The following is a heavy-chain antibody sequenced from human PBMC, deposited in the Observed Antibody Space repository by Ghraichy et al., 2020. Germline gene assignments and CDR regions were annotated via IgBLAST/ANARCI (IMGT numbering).Heavy chain of an antibody. J-gene: IGHJ6*02. CDR3: ARGRRIVGYSSSWSNYYYYGMDV. V-gene: IGHV4-34*01. CDR2: INHSGST. Sequence: SETLSLTCAVYGGSFSGYYWSWIRQPPGKGLEWIGEINHSGSTNYNPSLKSRVTISVDTSKNQFSLKLSSVTAADTAVYYCARGRRIVGYSSSWSNYYYYGMDVWGQGTTVTVSS. D-gene: IGHD6-13*01. CDR1: GGSFSGYY.